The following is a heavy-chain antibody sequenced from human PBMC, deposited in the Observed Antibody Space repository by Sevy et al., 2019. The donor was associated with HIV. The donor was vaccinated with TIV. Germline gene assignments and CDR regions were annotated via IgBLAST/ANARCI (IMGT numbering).Heavy chain of an antibody. CDR1: GFSLSTSGVG. D-gene: IGHD4-17*01. CDR2: IYWDDHK. J-gene: IGHJ4*02. Sequence: SGPTLVNPTQTLTLTCTFSGFSLSTSGVGVGWVRQPPGKALEWLTLIYWDDHKHFSPSLKNRLTITKGTSENQVVLTMTNMDPVDTATYYCVYSFSTVTTYTDYWGQGTLVTVSS. V-gene: IGHV2-5*02. CDR3: VYSFSTVTTYTDY.